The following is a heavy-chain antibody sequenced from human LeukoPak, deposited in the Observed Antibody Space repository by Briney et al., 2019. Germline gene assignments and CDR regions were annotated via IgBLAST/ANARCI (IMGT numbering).Heavy chain of an antibody. Sequence: NPGGSLRLSRAASGFTFSSYSMNWVRQAPGKGLEWVSSISSSSSYIYYADSVKGRFTISRDNAKNSLYLQMNSLRAEDTAVYYCARLRLAGSYDAFDIWGQGTMVTVSS. CDR3: ARLRLAGSYDAFDI. CDR1: GFTFSSYS. V-gene: IGHV3-21*01. J-gene: IGHJ3*02. D-gene: IGHD1-26*01. CDR2: ISSSSSYI.